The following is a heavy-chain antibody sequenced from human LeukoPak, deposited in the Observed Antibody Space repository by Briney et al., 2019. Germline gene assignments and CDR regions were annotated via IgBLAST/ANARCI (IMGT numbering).Heavy chain of an antibody. Sequence: PGGSLRLSCAASGFTFSSYGMHWVRQAPGKGLEWVAFIRYDGSNKYYADSVKGRFTISRDNSKNTLYLQMNSLRAEDTAVYYCAREGLLEWLFYPPFDYWGQGTLVTVSS. CDR1: GFTFSSYG. CDR3: AREGLLEWLFYPPFDY. J-gene: IGHJ4*02. D-gene: IGHD3-3*01. V-gene: IGHV3-30*02. CDR2: IRYDGSNK.